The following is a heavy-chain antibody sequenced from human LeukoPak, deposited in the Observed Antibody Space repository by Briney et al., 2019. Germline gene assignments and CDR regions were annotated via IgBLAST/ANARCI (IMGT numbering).Heavy chain of an antibody. V-gene: IGHV4-31*03. D-gene: IGHD3-22*01. CDR2: IYYSGST. Sequence: SETLSLTCTVSGGSISSGGYYWSWIRQHPGKGLEWIGYIYYSGSTYYNPSLKSRVTISVDTSKNQFSLKLSSVTAADTAVYYCARALYYDESSGYLVSRPLDYWGQGTLVTLSS. J-gene: IGHJ4*02. CDR3: ARALYYDESSGYLVSRPLDY. CDR1: GGSISSGGYY.